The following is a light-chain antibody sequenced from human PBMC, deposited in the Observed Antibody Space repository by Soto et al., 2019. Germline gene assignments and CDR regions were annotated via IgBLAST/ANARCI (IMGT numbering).Light chain of an antibody. Sequence: EIVLTQSPGTLSLSPGERATLSCSASQSVSSSYLAWYQQKPGQAPRLLIYGASTRATDIPDRFSGSGSGTDFTLTISRLEPEDFVVYYCQQYGNSTPVTFGQETRLEIK. CDR3: QQYGNSTPVT. CDR2: GAS. V-gene: IGKV3-20*01. J-gene: IGKJ5*01. CDR1: QSVSSSY.